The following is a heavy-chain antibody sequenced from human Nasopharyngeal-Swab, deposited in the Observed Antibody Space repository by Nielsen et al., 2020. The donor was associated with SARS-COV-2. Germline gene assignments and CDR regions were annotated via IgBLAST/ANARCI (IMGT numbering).Heavy chain of an antibody. J-gene: IGHJ3*02. CDR2: IAGDGSST. Sequence: GESLKISCAATGFTFGAYWMHWVRQTSGKGLVWGSRIAGDGSSTYYADSVSGRFTISRDNARNTLYLQMNSLRVDDTAVYYCARGGYFYHGAFDIWGQGTMVTVSS. D-gene: IGHD5-12*01. V-gene: IGHV3-74*01. CDR3: ARGGYFYHGAFDI. CDR1: GFTFGAYW.